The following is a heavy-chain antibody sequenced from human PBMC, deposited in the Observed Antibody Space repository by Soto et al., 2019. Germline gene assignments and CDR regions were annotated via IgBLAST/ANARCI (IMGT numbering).Heavy chain of an antibody. CDR1: GFTFSSYA. CDR3: ARDCGGFPNCAY. D-gene: IGHD2-15*01. V-gene: IGHV3-30-3*01. Sequence: GGSLRLSCAASGFTFSSYALHWVRQAPGRGLEWVAVISYDGSNKFYADSVKGRFTISRDTSKNTLYLQMNSLRAEETAVYYCARDCGGFPNCAYWGQGTLVTVSS. CDR2: ISYDGSNK. J-gene: IGHJ4*02.